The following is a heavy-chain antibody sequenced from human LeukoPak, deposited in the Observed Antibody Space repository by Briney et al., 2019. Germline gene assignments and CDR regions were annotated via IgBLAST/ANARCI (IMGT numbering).Heavy chain of an antibody. CDR1: GFTFSSYA. CDR3: ANHDDILTGSFDY. CDR2: ISGSGGST. V-gene: IGHV3-23*01. J-gene: IGHJ4*02. Sequence: GGSLRLSCAASGFTFSSYAMSWVRQAPGKGLEWVSAISGSGGSTYYADSVKGRFTISRDNSKNTLYLQMNSLRAEDTAVYYCANHDDILTGSFDYWGQGTLVTVSS. D-gene: IGHD3-9*01.